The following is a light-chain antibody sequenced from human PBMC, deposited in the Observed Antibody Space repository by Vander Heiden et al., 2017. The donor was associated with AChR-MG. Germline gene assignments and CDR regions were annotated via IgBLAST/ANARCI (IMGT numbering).Light chain of an antibody. V-gene: IGKV3-20*01. CDR1: QSVSSRY. Sequence: EIVLTQSPGTLSLSPGERATLSCRASQSVSSRYLVWYQQKPGQAPRLLIYDASSRATGIPDRFSGSGSGTDFTLTISRLEPEDYAVYYCQQYGSSVWTFGQGTKVEIK. CDR3: QQYGSSVWT. CDR2: DAS. J-gene: IGKJ1*01.